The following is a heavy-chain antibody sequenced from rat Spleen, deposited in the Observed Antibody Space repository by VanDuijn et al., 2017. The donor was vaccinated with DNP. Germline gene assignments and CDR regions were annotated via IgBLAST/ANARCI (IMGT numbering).Heavy chain of an antibody. D-gene: IGHD1-12*02. J-gene: IGHJ2*01. CDR3: ALMDGAFDY. Sequence: EVKLVESEGGLVQPGRSLKLSCAASGFNFNDYWMGWVRQAPGKGLEWIGQINKDSSTIKYTPSLKDKFTISRDNAQNTLYLQMSKVGSEDTGIYYCALMDGAFDYWGQGVMVTVSS. CDR2: INKDSSTI. CDR1: GFNFNDYW. V-gene: IGHV4-2*01.